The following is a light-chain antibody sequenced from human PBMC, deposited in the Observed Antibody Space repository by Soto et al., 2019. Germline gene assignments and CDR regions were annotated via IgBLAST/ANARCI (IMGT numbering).Light chain of an antibody. CDR1: SSDVGGYNY. Sequence: QSALTQPASVSGSPGQSITISCTGTSSDVGGYNYVSWYQQYPGKAPKLMIYDVTKRPSGVPDRFSGSKSGNTASLTVSGLQAEDEADYYCSSYAGTHVVFGTGTRSPS. CDR2: DVT. V-gene: IGLV2-8*01. CDR3: SSYAGTHVV. J-gene: IGLJ1*01.